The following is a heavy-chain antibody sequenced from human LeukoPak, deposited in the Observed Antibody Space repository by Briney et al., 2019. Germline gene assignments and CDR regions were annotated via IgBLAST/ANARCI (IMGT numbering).Heavy chain of an antibody. CDR3: ARDDLHGDLDFDY. D-gene: IGHD4-17*01. J-gene: IGHJ4*02. Sequence: ASVKVSCKASGHTFISYGISWVRQAPGQGLEWMGWISGYNGNTNYAQKFQGRVTMTTDTSTSTAYMELRSLRADDTAVYYCARDDLHGDLDFDYWGQGTLVTVSS. V-gene: IGHV1-18*04. CDR2: ISGYNGNT. CDR1: GHTFISYG.